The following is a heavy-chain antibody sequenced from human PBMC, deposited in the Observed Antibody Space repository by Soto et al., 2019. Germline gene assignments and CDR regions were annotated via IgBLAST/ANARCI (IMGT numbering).Heavy chain of an antibody. CDR3: ARDGAGEMAKIQA. J-gene: IGHJ5*02. CDR1: GFTFSSYS. D-gene: IGHD5-12*01. CDR2: ISSSSSYI. V-gene: IGHV3-21*01. Sequence: PGRSMRLSGAASGFTFSSYSMNWVCQALVKGLEWVSSISSSSSYIYYADSVKGRFTISRDNAKNSLYLQMNSLRAEDTAVYYCARDGAGEMAKIQAWGQGTLVTVSS.